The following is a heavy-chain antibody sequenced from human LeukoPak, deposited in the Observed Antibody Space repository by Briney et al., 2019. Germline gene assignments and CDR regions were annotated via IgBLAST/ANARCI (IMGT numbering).Heavy chain of an antibody. CDR1: GGSVSSGNYY. Sequence: PAEPLSLTCTVSGGSVSSGNYYWSWIRPPAGKRLELIGRMYTSGSPHYNPSLKSRVTISRDTSPNQFSLKLTSVTAADTAVYYCAGMIGYFDFWGQGTLVTVSS. CDR3: AGMIGYFDF. CDR2: MYTSGSP. D-gene: IGHD3-16*01. V-gene: IGHV4-61*02. J-gene: IGHJ4*02.